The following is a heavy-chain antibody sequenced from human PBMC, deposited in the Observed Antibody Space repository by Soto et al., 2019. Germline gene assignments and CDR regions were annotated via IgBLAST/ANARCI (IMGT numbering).Heavy chain of an antibody. Sequence: GGSLRLSCAASGFTFSPYWMHWVRQAPGKGLVWVSRVSGDGRTTNYADSVKGRVTVSRDNSNHSLDLQLNSLRGEDTAMYYCARDMYSSDYFVKWFEPWGQGTLVTVSS. J-gene: IGHJ5*02. CDR1: GFTFSPYW. CDR2: VSGDGRTT. D-gene: IGHD6-19*01. V-gene: IGHV3-74*01. CDR3: ARDMYSSDYFVKWFEP.